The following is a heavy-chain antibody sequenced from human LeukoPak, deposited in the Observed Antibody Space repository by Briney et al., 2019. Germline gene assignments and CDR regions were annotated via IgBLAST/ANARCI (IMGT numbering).Heavy chain of an antibody. CDR2: INSDGSST. D-gene: IGHD3-10*01. J-gene: IGHJ4*02. Sequence: PGVSLRLSCAASGFTFSSYWMHWVRQAPGKGLVWVSRINSDGSSTNYADSVKGRFTISRDNAKNTLYLQMNSLRAEDTAVYYCARDYYTSGSPNDYWGQGTLVTVSS. CDR3: ARDYYTSGSPNDY. CDR1: GFTFSSYW. V-gene: IGHV3-74*01.